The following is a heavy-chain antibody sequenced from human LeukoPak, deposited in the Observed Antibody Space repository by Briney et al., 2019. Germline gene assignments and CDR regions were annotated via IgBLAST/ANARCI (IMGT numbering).Heavy chain of an antibody. D-gene: IGHD3-22*01. J-gene: IGHJ3*02. Sequence: SETLSLTCTVSGGSIGSHYWSWIRQPPGSGLEWIGYVYYSGTTNYNPSLKSRVTISVDTSKNQFSLKLSSVTAADTAVYYCARDYYDRRGEAFDIWGLGTMVTVSS. CDR1: GGSIGSHY. CDR2: VYYSGTT. CDR3: ARDYYDRRGEAFDI. V-gene: IGHV4-59*11.